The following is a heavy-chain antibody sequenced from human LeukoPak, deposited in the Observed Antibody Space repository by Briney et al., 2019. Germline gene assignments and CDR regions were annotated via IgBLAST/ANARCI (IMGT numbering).Heavy chain of an antibody. CDR2: IYPGDSDT. CDR1: GYSFTSYW. CDR3: ARLSSGWYHYFDY. D-gene: IGHD6-19*01. Sequence: GESLKISCKGSGYSFTSYWIGWVRQMPGKGLEWMGIIYPGDSDTRYSPSFQGQVTISADKSISTAYLQWSNLKASDTAMYYCARLSSGWYHYFDYWGQGTLVTVSS. V-gene: IGHV5-51*01. J-gene: IGHJ4*02.